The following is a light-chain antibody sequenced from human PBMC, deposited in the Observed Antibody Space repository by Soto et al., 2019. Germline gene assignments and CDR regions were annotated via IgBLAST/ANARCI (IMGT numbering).Light chain of an antibody. J-gene: IGKJ5*01. V-gene: IGKV3D-11*01. Sequence: EIVLTQSPATLSLSPGERATLSCRASQGVSSYLAWYQQKPGQAPRLLIYDASNRATGIPARFSGSGPGTDFTLTISSLEPEDFVVYYCQQRSNLAFGQGTRLEIK. CDR2: DAS. CDR3: QQRSNLA. CDR1: QGVSSY.